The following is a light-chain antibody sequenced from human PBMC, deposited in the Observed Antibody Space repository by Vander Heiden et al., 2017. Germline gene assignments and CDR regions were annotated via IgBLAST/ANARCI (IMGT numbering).Light chain of an antibody. Sequence: IQLTQSPSSLSASVGYRVTISCRASQDIRYDLGWYQQKPGEAPKLLIYVASNLQRGVPSRFSGSGSGTDFTLTISSLQPEDFATYFCLQDYNYPRTFGQGTKLEVK. CDR2: VAS. J-gene: IGKJ2*01. V-gene: IGKV1-6*01. CDR1: QDIRYD. CDR3: LQDYNYPRT.